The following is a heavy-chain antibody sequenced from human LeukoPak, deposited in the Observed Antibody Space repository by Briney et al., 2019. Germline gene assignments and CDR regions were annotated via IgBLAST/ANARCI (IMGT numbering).Heavy chain of an antibody. CDR2: IWYDGSNK. Sequence: SCKASGYTFTSYGMHWVRQAPGKGLEWVAVIWYDGSNKYYADSVKGRFTISRDNSKNTLYLQMNSLRAEDTAVYYCARVFYDYVWGSYRSHAFDIWGQGTMVTVSS. V-gene: IGHV3-33*01. D-gene: IGHD3-16*02. J-gene: IGHJ3*02. CDR3: ARVFYDYVWGSYRSHAFDI. CDR1: GYTFTSYG.